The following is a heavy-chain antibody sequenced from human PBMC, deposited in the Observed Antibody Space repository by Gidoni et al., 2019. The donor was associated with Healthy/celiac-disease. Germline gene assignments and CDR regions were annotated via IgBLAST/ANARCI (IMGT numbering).Heavy chain of an antibody. J-gene: IGHJ4*02. D-gene: IGHD6-19*01. CDR3: ARDKAVAGQYYFDY. CDR2: IIPIFGTA. Sequence: GLEWMGGIIPIFGTANYAQKFQGRVTITADKSTSTAYMELSSLRSEDTAVYYCARDKAVAGQYYFDYWGQGTLVTVSS. V-gene: IGHV1-69*06.